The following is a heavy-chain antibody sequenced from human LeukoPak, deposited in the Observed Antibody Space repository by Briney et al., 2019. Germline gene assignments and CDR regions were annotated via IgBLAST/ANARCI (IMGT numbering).Heavy chain of an antibody. CDR1: GFTVSSNY. CDR2: IYSGGST. D-gene: IGHD7-27*01. J-gene: IGHJ4*02. CDR3: ARGSPPVTGDEYYFDY. Sequence: GGSLRLSCAASGFTVSSNYMSWVRQAPGKGLEWVSVIYSGGSTYYADSVKGRFTISRHNSKNTLYLQMNSLRAEDTAVYYCARGSPPVTGDEYYFDYWGQGTLVTVSS. V-gene: IGHV3-53*04.